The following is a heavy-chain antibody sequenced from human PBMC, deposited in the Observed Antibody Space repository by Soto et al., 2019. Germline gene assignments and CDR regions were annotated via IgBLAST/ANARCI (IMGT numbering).Heavy chain of an antibody. CDR2: ISYDGSNK. V-gene: IGHV3-30*03. CDR3: ARTKVTMIVVGPFDY. Sequence: GGSLRLSCAASGFTFSSYGMHWVRQAPGKGLEWVAVISYDGSNKYYADSVQGRFTISRDNSKNTLYLQMNSLRAEDTAVYYCARTKVTMIVVGPFDYWGHGPLVTVSS. J-gene: IGHJ4*01. CDR1: GFTFSSYG. D-gene: IGHD3-22*01.